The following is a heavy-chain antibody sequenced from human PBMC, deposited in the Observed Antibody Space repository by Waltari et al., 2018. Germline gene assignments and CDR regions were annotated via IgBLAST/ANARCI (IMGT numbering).Heavy chain of an antibody. J-gene: IGHJ5*02. CDR1: GYTFPTYE. CDR2: MNPNTGYT. V-gene: IGHV1-8*02. CDR3: ARGRDVYAGYDYNWFDP. Sequence: QVQLVQSGAEVMKPGASVKVSCTASGYTFPTYETKWVRQATGQGFEWMGWMNPNTGYTVYAQKFQGRVTMTRDTSINTAFMELSTLNSEDTALYYCARGRDVYAGYDYNWFDPWGQGTLVTVSS. D-gene: IGHD5-12*01.